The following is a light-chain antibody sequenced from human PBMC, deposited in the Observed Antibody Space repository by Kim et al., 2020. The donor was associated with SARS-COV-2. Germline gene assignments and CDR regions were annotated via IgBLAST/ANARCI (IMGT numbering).Light chain of an antibody. CDR3: CSYAGSYDVI. CDR1: SSDVGAYNY. Sequence: QSALTQPRSVSGSPGQSVTISCTGTSSDVGAYNYVSWYQQHPGEAPKLMIYDVIKRPPGVPARFSGSKSGNTASLTISGLQAEDEADYYCCSYAGSYDVIFGGGTQLTVL. CDR2: DVI. J-gene: IGLJ2*01. V-gene: IGLV2-11*01.